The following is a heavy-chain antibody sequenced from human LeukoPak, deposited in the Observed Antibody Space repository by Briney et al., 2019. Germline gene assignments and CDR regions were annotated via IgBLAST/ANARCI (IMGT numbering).Heavy chain of an antibody. D-gene: IGHD4-17*01. CDR1: GFTFSSYE. V-gene: IGHV3-48*03. CDR2: ISSSGSTI. J-gene: IGHJ4*02. Sequence: PGGSLRLSCAASGFTFSSYEMKWVRQAPGKGLEWVSYISSSGSTIYYADSVKGRFTISRDNAKNSLYLQMNSLRAEDTAVYYCARDPPPDYGDYFDYWGQGTLVTVSS. CDR3: ARDPPPDYGDYFDY.